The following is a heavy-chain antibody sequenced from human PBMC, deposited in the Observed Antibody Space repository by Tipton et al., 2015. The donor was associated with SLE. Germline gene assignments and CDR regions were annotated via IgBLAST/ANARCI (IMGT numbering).Heavy chain of an antibody. CDR1: GFTFDDYA. J-gene: IGHJ4*02. CDR3: AKVRSGCSSTSCYGWYYFDY. CDR2: ISWNSGSI. D-gene: IGHD2-2*01. Sequence: SLRLSCAASGFTFDDYAMHWVRQAPGKGLEWVSGISWNSGSIGYADSVKGRFTISGDNAKNSLYLQMNSLRAEDTALYYCAKVRSGCSSTSCYGWYYFDYWGQGTLVTVSS. V-gene: IGHV3-9*01.